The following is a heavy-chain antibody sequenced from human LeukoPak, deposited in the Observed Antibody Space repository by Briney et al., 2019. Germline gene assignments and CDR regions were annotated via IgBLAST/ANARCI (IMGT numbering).Heavy chain of an antibody. CDR1: GFTVSSNY. D-gene: IGHD6-13*01. CDR2: ISSSSSYI. V-gene: IGHV3-21*01. Sequence: PGGSLRLSCAASGFTVSSNYMSWVRQAPGKGLEWVSSISSSSSYIYYADSVKGRFTISRDNAKNSLYLQMNSLRAEDTAVYYCARAYSSTHSDYWGQGTLVTVSS. CDR3: ARAYSSTHSDY. J-gene: IGHJ4*02.